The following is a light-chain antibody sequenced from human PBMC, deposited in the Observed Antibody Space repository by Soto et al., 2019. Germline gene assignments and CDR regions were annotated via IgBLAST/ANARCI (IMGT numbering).Light chain of an antibody. CDR1: SGFVGSFSL. CDR3: CLYIGANTYV. J-gene: IGLJ1*01. V-gene: IGLV2-23*01. CDR2: EGH. Sequence: SVLSQSASGSGSPGQSITISCTGTSGFVGSFSLVSWYQQHPGKAPKVMISEGHRRPSGVPDRFSGSTSVNSASLTISGLQAEDEADYYCCLYIGANTYVFGTGTTVTVL.